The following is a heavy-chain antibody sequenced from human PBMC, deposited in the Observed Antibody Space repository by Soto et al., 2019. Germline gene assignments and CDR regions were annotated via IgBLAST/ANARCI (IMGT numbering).Heavy chain of an antibody. V-gene: IGHV1-69*13. CDR1: GGTFSSYA. Sequence: ASVKVSCKAAGGTFSSYAISWVRQAPGQGLEWMGGIIPIFGTANYAQKFQGRVTITADESTSTAYMELSSLRSEDTAVYYCARDRGYCSSTSCYMSRGMDVCGQGTTVTVS. D-gene: IGHD2-2*02. CDR2: IIPIFGTA. J-gene: IGHJ6*02. CDR3: ARDRGYCSSTSCYMSRGMDV.